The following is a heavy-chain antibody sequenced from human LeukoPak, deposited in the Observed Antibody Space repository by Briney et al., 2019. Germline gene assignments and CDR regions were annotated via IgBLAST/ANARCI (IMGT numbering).Heavy chain of an antibody. V-gene: IGHV3-30-3*01. CDR2: ISYDGSNK. Sequence: GGSLRLSCAASGFTFSSYAMHWVRQAPGKALEWVAVISYDGSNKYYADSVKGRFTISRDNSKNTLYLQMNSLRAEDTAVYYCARAGYCSGGSCYSEDYYYYGMDVWGQGTTVTVSS. J-gene: IGHJ6*02. D-gene: IGHD2-15*01. CDR1: GFTFSSYA. CDR3: ARAGYCSGGSCYSEDYYYYGMDV.